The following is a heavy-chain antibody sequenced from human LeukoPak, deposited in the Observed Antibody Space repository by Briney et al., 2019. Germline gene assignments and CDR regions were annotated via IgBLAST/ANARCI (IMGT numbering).Heavy chain of an antibody. D-gene: IGHD6-13*01. V-gene: IGHV4-34*01. CDR2: INHSGST. J-gene: IGHJ4*02. Sequence: SSETLSLTCAVYGGSFSGYYWSWIRQPPGKGLEWIGEINHSGSTNYNPSLKSRVTISVDTSKNQFSLWLTSVTAADTAVYYCARDNLLGAAAGYFDYWGQGTLVTVSS. CDR3: ARDNLLGAAAGYFDY. CDR1: GGSFSGYY.